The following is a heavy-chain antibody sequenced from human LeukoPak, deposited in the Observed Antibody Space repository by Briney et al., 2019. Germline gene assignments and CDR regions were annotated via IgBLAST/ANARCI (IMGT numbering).Heavy chain of an antibody. D-gene: IGHD5-18*01. J-gene: IGHJ4*02. CDR1: GFTISSDA. Sequence: GGSLRLSCAASGFTISSDALTWVRLAPGKGLECVSGISGSNTYYAESVKGRFTISRDDSNNVLYLQMNSLRAEDTAVYYCAKRRSRNTGPFDYWGQGTLVTVS. V-gene: IGHV3-23*01. CDR2: ISGSNT. CDR3: AKRRSRNTGPFDY.